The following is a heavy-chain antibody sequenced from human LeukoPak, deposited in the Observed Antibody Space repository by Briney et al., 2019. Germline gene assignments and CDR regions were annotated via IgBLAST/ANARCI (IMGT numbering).Heavy chain of an antibody. CDR3: VKEDYYDSSGYYPLGF. J-gene: IGHJ4*02. Sequence: GGSLRLSCAASGFTFSTYAMSWVRQAPGKGLEWVSAISDSGGSTYYADSVKGRFTVSRDNSKSTLYLQMNSLRAEDTALYYCVKEDYYDSSGYYPLGFWGQGTLVTVSS. CDR1: GFTFSTYA. CDR2: ISDSGGST. V-gene: IGHV3-23*01. D-gene: IGHD3-22*01.